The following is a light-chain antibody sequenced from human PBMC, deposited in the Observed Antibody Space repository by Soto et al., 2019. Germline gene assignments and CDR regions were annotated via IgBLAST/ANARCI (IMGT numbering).Light chain of an antibody. Sequence: DIQMTQSPSSLSASVGDRVTITCQASHDINNNLNWYQQKPGKAPKLLIYDASNFERGVPSRFSGGGSVTHFTFTISSLQPEDIATYYCQHFHNLPVTFGGGTRVEMK. CDR3: QHFHNLPVT. CDR1: HDINNN. CDR2: DAS. V-gene: IGKV1-33*01. J-gene: IGKJ4*01.